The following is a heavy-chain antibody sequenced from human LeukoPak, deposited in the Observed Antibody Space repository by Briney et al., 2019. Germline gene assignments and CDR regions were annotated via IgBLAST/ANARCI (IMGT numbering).Heavy chain of an antibody. CDR1: GGSFSGYY. CDR3: ARVYYDYVWGSYRYTGWFDP. J-gene: IGHJ5*02. Sequence: SETLSLTCAVYGGSFSGYYWSWIRQPPGKGLEWIGEINHSGSTNYNPSLKSRVTISVDTSKNQSSLKLSSVTAADTAVYYCARVYYDYVWGSYRYTGWFDPWGQGTLVTVSS. D-gene: IGHD3-16*02. CDR2: INHSGST. V-gene: IGHV4-34*01.